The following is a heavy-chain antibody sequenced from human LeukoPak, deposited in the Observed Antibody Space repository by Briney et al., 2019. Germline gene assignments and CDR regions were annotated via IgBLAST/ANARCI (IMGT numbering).Heavy chain of an antibody. D-gene: IGHD3-22*01. CDR3: ASSHALYDSSGYYGD. V-gene: IGHV3-30-3*01. Sequence: GRSLRLSCAASGFTFSSYAMHWVRQAPGKGLEWVAVISYDGSNKYYADSMKGRFTISRDNSKNTLYLQINSLRAEDTAVYYCASSHALYDSSGYYGDWGQGTLVTVSS. CDR1: GFTFSSYA. CDR2: ISYDGSNK. J-gene: IGHJ4*02.